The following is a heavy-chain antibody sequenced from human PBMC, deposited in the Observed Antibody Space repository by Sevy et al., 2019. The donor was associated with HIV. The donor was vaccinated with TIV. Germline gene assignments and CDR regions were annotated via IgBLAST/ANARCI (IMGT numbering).Heavy chain of an antibody. CDR1: GFTFSRNA. CDR3: AKVGYCSSTSCYSIYYGMDV. J-gene: IGHJ6*02. Sequence: GGSLRLSCAASGFTFSRNAMSWVRQAPGKGLEWASGITGSGGSTYYADSVKGRFTISRDNSKNTLYLQMNSLTVEDTAVYYCAKVGYCSSTSCYSIYYGMDVWGQGTTVTVSS. V-gene: IGHV3-23*01. D-gene: IGHD2-2*02. CDR2: ITGSGGST.